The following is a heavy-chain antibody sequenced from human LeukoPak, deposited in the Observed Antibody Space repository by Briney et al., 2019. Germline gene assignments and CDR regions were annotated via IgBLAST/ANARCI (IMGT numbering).Heavy chain of an antibody. D-gene: IGHD6-19*01. Sequence: GGSLRLSCAASGFTFSTYAVNWVRQAPGKGLEWVSAISSSGGTTYYADSVKGRFSISRDNSRNTLYLQMNSLRAEDTAVYYCATKQWLAPPPDSWGQGTPVTVSS. CDR2: ISSSGGTT. CDR3: ATKQWLAPPPDS. CDR1: GFTFSTYA. V-gene: IGHV3-23*01. J-gene: IGHJ4*02.